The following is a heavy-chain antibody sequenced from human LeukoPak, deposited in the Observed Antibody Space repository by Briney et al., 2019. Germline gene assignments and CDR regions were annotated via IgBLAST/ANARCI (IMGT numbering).Heavy chain of an antibody. D-gene: IGHD6-13*01. V-gene: IGHV4-34*01. CDR1: GGSFSDYY. Sequence: SETLSLTCAVYGGSFSDYYWTWIRQPPGKGLEWIGEIDRSESTNYNPSLKSRVTISVDTSKNQFSLKLSSVTAADTAVYYCARRALSSSSHIDYWGQGTLVTVSS. CDR3: ARRALSSSSHIDY. CDR2: IDRSEST. J-gene: IGHJ4*02.